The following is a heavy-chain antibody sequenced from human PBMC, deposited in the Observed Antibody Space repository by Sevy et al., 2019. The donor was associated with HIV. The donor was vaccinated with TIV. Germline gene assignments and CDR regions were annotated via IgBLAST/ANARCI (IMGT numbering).Heavy chain of an antibody. Sequence: GGALRLSCAASGFTFSSYGMHWVRQAPGKGLEWVAFIRYDGSNKYYADSVKGRFTISRDNSKNTLYLQMNSLRAEDTAVYYCAKEYSYGYYFDYWGQGTLVTVSS. CDR2: IRYDGSNK. J-gene: IGHJ4*02. D-gene: IGHD5-18*01. CDR1: GFTFSSYG. V-gene: IGHV3-30*02. CDR3: AKEYSYGYYFDY.